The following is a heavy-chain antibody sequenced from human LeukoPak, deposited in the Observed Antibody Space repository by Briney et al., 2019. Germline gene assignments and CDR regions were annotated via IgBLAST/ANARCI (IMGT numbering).Heavy chain of an antibody. V-gene: IGHV3-53*01. D-gene: IGHD2-15*01. CDR2: IYSGGST. J-gene: IGHJ6*02. CDR1: GFPFSSYW. CDR3: ARDYGSGYYYYYGMDV. Sequence: GGSLRLSCVASGFPFSSYWMTWVRQAPGKGLEWVSVIYSGGSTYYADSVKGRFTISRDNSKSTLYLQMNSLRAEDTAVYYCARDYGSGYYYYYGMDVWGQGTTVTVSS.